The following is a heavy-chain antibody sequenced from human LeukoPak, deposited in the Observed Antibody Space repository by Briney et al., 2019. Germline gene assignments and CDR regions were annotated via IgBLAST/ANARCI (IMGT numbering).Heavy chain of an antibody. Sequence: GGALRLSCAASGFTFSSYSMSWVRQAPGKGLEWVSSISGSGGSTYYADSVKGRFTISRDNAKNSLYLQMKSLRAGDTAVYYCAKGPAPWGQGTTVTVSS. CDR3: AKGPAP. V-gene: IGHV3-23*01. J-gene: IGHJ6*02. CDR1: GFTFSSYS. CDR2: ISGSGGST.